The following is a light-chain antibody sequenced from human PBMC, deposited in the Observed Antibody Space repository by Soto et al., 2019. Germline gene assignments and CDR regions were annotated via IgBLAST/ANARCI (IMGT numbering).Light chain of an antibody. CDR3: SSDTRSSKV. J-gene: IGLJ3*02. V-gene: IGLV2-14*01. CDR1: SSDVGGYNY. Sequence: QSALTQPASVSGSPGQSITISCTGISSDVGGYNYVSWYQQQAGKAPKLMIYNVSNRPSGVSNRFSGSKSGNTASLTISGLQAEYGADYYCSSDTRSSKVFGGGTKLTVL. CDR2: NVS.